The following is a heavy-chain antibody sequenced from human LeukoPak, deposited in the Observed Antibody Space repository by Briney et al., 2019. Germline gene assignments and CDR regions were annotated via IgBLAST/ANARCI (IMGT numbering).Heavy chain of an antibody. CDR3: ARPTTVTLEGAFDI. D-gene: IGHD4-17*01. J-gene: IGHJ3*02. CDR1: GGTFSSYT. Sequence: SVKVSCKASGGTFSSYTISWVRQAPGQGLEWMGRIIPILGIANYAQKFQGRVTITADKSTSTAYMELSSLRSEDTAVYYCARPTTVTLEGAFDIWGQGTMVIVSS. V-gene: IGHV1-69*02. CDR2: IIPILGIA.